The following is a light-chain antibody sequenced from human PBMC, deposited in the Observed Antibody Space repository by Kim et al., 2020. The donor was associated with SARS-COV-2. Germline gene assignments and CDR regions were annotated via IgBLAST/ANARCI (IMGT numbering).Light chain of an antibody. CDR2: RDS. V-gene: IGLV3-9*01. CDR3: QVWDSSPYVV. Sequence: SYELTQPLSVSVALGQTARITCGGNNIGSKNVHWYQQKPGQAPVLVIYRDSNRPSGLPERFSGSNSGNTATLTISRAQAGDEADYYCQVWDSSPYVVFGG. J-gene: IGLJ2*01. CDR1: NIGSKN.